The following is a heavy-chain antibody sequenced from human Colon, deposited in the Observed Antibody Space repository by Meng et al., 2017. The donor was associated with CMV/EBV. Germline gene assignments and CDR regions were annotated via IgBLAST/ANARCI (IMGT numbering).Heavy chain of an antibody. Sequence: SGFPFDNYDMHWVRHAPGRGLEWVSLISYDGSRTYYIDSVKGRFTISRDNSKNTLYLQMNSLIPEDTAFYYCAKDRVGGGATTFDSWGQGTLVTVSS. J-gene: IGHJ4*02. D-gene: IGHD3-16*01. CDR3: AKDRVGGGATTFDS. V-gene: IGHV3-30*18. CDR2: ISYDGSRT. CDR1: GFPFDNYD.